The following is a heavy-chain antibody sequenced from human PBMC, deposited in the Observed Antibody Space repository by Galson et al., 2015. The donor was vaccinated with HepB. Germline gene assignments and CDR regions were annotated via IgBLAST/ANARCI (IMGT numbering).Heavy chain of an antibody. J-gene: IGHJ5*02. CDR1: GFTFSSYA. CDR2: IIGSGGST. V-gene: IGHV3-23*01. D-gene: IGHD4-23*01. CDR3: AKWGRDYGGNSARGLYNWFDP. Sequence: SLRLSCAASGFTFSSYAMSWVRQAPGKGLEWVSAIIGSGGSTYYADSVKGRFTISRDNSKNTLYLQMNSLRAEDTAVYYCAKWGRDYGGNSARGLYNWFDPWGQGTLVTVSS.